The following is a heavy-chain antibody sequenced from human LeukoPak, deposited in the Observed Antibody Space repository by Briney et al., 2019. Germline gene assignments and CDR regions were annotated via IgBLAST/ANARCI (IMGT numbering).Heavy chain of an antibody. V-gene: IGHV4-31*03. CDR2: ISYTGDT. D-gene: IGHD1-1*01. CDR3: ARVAAATTNPRFDF. J-gene: IGHJ4*02. CDR1: GGSISSGAYY. Sequence: PSETLSLTCTVSGGSISSGAYYWSWVRQLPEKGLDWIGYISYTGDTYYTPSLRSRVTISIDTSKTQFSLRLSSLTAADTAVYYCARVAAATTNPRFDFWGQGTLVTVSS.